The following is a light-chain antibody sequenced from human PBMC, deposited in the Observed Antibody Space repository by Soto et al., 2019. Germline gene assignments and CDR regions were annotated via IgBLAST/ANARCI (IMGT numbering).Light chain of an antibody. CDR2: DAS. CDR1: QKNSSW. Sequence: DIQMTQSPSTLSASGGKRDTKTCRASQKNSSWLAWYQQKPRKAPKLLIYDASSLESGVPSRFSGSGSGTEFTLTISSLQPDDFATYYCQQYNSYSRTFGQGTKVDIK. J-gene: IGKJ1*01. CDR3: QQYNSYSRT. V-gene: IGKV1-5*01.